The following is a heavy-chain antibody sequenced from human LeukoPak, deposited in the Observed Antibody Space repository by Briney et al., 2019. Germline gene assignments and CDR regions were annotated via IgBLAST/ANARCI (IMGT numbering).Heavy chain of an antibody. CDR1: GFTFSSYA. CDR3: ARPSVLLWFGELSMEVTPDHDY. Sequence: GGSLRLSCAASGFTFSSYAMHWVRQAPGKGLGWVAVISYDGSNKYYADSVKGRFTISRDNSKNTLYLQMNSLRAEDTAVYYCARPSVLLWFGELSMEVTPDHDYWGQGTLVTVSS. CDR2: ISYDGSNK. D-gene: IGHD3-10*01. V-gene: IGHV3-30-3*01. J-gene: IGHJ4*02.